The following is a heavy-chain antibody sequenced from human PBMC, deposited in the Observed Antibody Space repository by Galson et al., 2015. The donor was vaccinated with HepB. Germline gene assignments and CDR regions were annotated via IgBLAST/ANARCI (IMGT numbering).Heavy chain of an antibody. J-gene: IGHJ4*02. CDR2: INHSGST. D-gene: IGHD6-13*01. CDR1: VYS. V-gene: IGHV4-34*01. CDR3: ARCTRQLGTLE. Sequence: VYSWSWIRQPPGKGLEWIGEINHSGSTNYNPSLKSRVTISVDTSKNQFSLKLSSVTAADTAVYYCARCTRQLGTLEWGQGTLVTVSS.